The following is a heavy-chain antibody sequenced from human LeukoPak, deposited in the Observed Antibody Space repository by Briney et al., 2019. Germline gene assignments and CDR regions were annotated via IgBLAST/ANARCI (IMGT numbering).Heavy chain of an antibody. D-gene: IGHD3-10*01. CDR2: IYHSGST. J-gene: IGHJ5*02. Sequence: SETLSLTCTVSGGSLSSGGYYWSWIRQPPGKGLEWIGYIYHSGSTYYNPSLKSRVTISVDRSKNQFSLKLSSVTAADTAVYYCARDGAIRGWFDPWGQGTLVTVSS. V-gene: IGHV4-30-2*01. CDR3: ARDGAIRGWFDP. CDR1: GGSLSSGGYY.